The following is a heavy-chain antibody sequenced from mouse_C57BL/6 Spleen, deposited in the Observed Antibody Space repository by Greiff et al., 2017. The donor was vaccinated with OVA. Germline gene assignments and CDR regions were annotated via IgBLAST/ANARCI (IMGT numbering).Heavy chain of an antibody. Sequence: QVQLQQPGAELVKPGASVKLSCKASGYTFTSYWMHWVKQRPGQGLEWIGMIHPNSGSTNYNEKFKSKATLTVDKSSSTAYMQLSSLTAEDSAVDYCARGVVDPPWYFDVWGTGTTVTVAS. J-gene: IGHJ1*03. CDR1: GYTFTSYW. CDR2: IHPNSGST. D-gene: IGHD1-1*01. V-gene: IGHV1-64*01. CDR3: ARGVVDPPWYFDV.